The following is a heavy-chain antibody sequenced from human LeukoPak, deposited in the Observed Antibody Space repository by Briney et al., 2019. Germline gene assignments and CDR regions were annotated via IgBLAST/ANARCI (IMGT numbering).Heavy chain of an antibody. D-gene: IGHD6-19*01. CDR1: GGSIGSYY. V-gene: IGHV4-59*08. J-gene: IGHJ3*02. CDR2: IYYSGST. CDR3: ARLRPVVGYDAFDI. Sequence: SETLSLTCSVSGGSIGSYYWSWIRQPPGKGLEWIGYIYYSGSTNYNPSLKSRVTMSVDTSKNQFSLKLTSVTAADTAVYYCARLRPVVGYDAFDIWGHGTMVTVSS.